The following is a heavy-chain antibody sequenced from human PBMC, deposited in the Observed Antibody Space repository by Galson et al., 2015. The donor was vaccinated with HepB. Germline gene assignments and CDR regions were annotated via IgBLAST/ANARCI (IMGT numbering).Heavy chain of an antibody. CDR2: IRYDGTNE. CDR1: GFSFSSYG. CDR3: AKESTVTTKNWFDP. V-gene: IGHV3-30*02. Sequence: SLRLSCAASGFSFSSYGMHWVRQAPGKGLEWVSFIRYDGTNEYYADSVKGRSTISRDNSKNTLYLQMNSLRVEDTAVYYCAKESTVTTKNWFDPWGQGTLVTVSS. D-gene: IGHD4-17*01. J-gene: IGHJ5*02.